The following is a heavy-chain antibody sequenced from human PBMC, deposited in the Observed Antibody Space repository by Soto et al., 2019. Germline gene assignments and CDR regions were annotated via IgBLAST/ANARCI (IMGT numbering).Heavy chain of an antibody. CDR1: GYCIGSGYF. J-gene: IGHJ4*02. CDR3: ARARTYGGFDY. D-gene: IGHD4-17*01. CDR2: IYRSGST. Sequence: PXASLSLPCAVCGYCIGSGYFWCWIRQPPGKGLEWIGTIYRSGSTYYNPSLKSRVTISVDTSKNRFSLKLTSVTAADTAVYYCARARTYGGFDYWGQRTLVTVSS. V-gene: IGHV4-38-2*01.